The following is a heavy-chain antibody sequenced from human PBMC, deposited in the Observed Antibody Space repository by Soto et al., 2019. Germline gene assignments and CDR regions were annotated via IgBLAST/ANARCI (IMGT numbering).Heavy chain of an antibody. Sequence: QVQLVQSGAEVKKPGSSVKVSCKASGGTFSTNPISWVRQAPGQGLEWMGGILPIFGTADYAQKFQGRVTITADVSTSSAYMELSSLGSDDTAVYHCARNSGAAESRFYPWGQGFLVTVSS. J-gene: IGHJ5*02. CDR2: ILPIFGTA. V-gene: IGHV1-69*12. D-gene: IGHD1-26*01. CDR3: ARNSGAAESRFYP. CDR1: GGTFSTNP.